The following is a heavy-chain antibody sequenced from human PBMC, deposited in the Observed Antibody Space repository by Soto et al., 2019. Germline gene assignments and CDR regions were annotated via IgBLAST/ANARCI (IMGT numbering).Heavy chain of an antibody. CDR3: ARDIAATGTRGFDP. D-gene: IGHD6-13*01. V-gene: IGHV4-30-2*01. CDR2: IHHSGST. Sequence: QLQLQESGSGLVKPSQTLSLTCAVSGGSISSGGYSWSWIRQPPGKGLEWIGYIHHSGSTFYNPSLKSRVTISVDRSKNQFSLKLSSVTAADTAVYYCARDIAATGTRGFDPWGQGTLVTVSS. CDR1: GGSISSGGYS. J-gene: IGHJ5*02.